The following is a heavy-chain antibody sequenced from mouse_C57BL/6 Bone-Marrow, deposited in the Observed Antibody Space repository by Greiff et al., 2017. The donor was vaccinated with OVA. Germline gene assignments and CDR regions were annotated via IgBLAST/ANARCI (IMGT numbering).Heavy chain of an antibody. J-gene: IGHJ3*01. Sequence: QVTLKESGPGILQPSQTLSLTCSFSGFSLSTFGMGVGWIRQPSGKGLEWLAHIWWDDDKYYNPALKSRLTISKDTSKNQVFLKIANVDTADTATYYCALRLYYRTPPWFAYWGQGTLVTVSA. D-gene: IGHD1-1*01. V-gene: IGHV8-8*01. CDR1: GFSLSTFGMG. CDR2: IWWDDDK. CDR3: ALRLYYRTPPWFAY.